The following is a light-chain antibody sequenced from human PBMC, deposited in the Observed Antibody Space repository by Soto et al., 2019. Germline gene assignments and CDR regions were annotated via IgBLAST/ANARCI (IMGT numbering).Light chain of an antibody. J-gene: IGLJ1*01. CDR2: EGS. CDR3: CSYASHNSYV. CDR1: SSDVGGYDL. Sequence: QSVLTQPASVSGSPGQSITISCTGSSSDVGGYDLVSWYQHHPHKAPKLIIYEGSQRPSGVSDRFSGSRSGNTASLTISGLQAEDEADYFFCSYASHNSYVFGTCTKVTVL. V-gene: IGLV2-23*01.